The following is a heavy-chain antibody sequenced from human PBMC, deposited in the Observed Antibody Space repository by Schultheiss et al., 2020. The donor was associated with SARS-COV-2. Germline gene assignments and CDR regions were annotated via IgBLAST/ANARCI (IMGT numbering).Heavy chain of an antibody. D-gene: IGHD4-23*01. V-gene: IGHV3-66*01. CDR1: GFAFSDYY. CDR2: IYSGGST. CDR3: ARGERDYGGNSAEFDY. Sequence: GGSLRLSCAASGFAFSDYYMTWIRQAPGKGLEWVSVIYSGGSTYYADSVKGRFTISRDNSKNTLYLQMNSLRAEDTAVYYCARGERDYGGNSAEFDYWGQGTLVTVSS. J-gene: IGHJ4*02.